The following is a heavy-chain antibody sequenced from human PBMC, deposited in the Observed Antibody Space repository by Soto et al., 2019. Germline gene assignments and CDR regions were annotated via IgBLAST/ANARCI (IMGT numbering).Heavy chain of an antibody. Sequence: EVQLVESGGGLVQPGGSLRLSCAASGFILSTYEMNWVRQAPEKGLEWVSYISRSGSTKYYADSVKGRFTISRDNAKNSLYLQMNSLRAEDTAVYYCARNGWCSSTKCLIDYWGQGTLVTVSS. D-gene: IGHD2-2*01. CDR1: GFILSTYE. CDR2: ISRSGSTK. V-gene: IGHV3-48*03. CDR3: ARNGWCSSTKCLIDY. J-gene: IGHJ4*02.